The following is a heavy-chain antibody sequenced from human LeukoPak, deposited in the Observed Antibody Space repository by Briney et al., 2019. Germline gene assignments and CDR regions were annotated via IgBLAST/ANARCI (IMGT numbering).Heavy chain of an antibody. CDR1: GFTFSSYE. CDR2: ISSSGSTI. V-gene: IGHV3-48*03. CDR3: ARASIVVVPAAMKGSGYYGMDV. J-gene: IGHJ6*02. D-gene: IGHD2-2*01. Sequence: GGSLRLSCAASGFTFSSYEMNWVRQAPGKGLEWVSYISSSGSTIYYADSVKGRFTISRDNAKNSLYLQMNSLRAEDTAVYYSARASIVVVPAAMKGSGYYGMDVWGQGTTVTVSS.